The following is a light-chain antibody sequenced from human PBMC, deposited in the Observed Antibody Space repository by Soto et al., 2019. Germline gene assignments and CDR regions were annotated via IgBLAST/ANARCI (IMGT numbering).Light chain of an antibody. CDR2: EVS. CDR1: SSDVGGYDY. V-gene: IGLV2-8*01. CDR3: SSYVGTNSYV. Sequence: QSALTQPPSASGSPGQSVTISCTGTSSDVGGYDYVSWYKQHPGKAPKLMIYEVSKRPSGVPDRFSGSKSGNTAVLTVSGLQAEDEADYYCSSYVGTNSYVFGTGTKVTVL. J-gene: IGLJ1*01.